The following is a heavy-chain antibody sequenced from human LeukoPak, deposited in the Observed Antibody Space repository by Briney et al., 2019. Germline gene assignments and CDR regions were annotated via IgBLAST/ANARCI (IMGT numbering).Heavy chain of an antibody. D-gene: IGHD1-26*01. CDR3: ASLDGGSYAGDY. V-gene: IGHV1-69*04. CDR2: IIPTLGIA. CDR1: GGTFSSYA. Sequence: SVKVSCKASGGTFSSYAISWVRQAPGQGLEWMGRIIPTLGIANYAQKFQGRVTITADKSTSTAYMELSSLRSEDTAVYYCASLDGGSYAGDYWGQGPLVTVSS. J-gene: IGHJ4*02.